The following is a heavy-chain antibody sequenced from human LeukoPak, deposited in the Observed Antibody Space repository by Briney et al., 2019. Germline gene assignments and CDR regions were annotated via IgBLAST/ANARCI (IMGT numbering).Heavy chain of an antibody. D-gene: IGHD3-10*01. CDR1: GGTFSSYA. CDR2: MNPNSGNT. V-gene: IGHV1-8*02. CDR3: ARGHYGSGSWDY. J-gene: IGHJ4*02. Sequence: ASVKVSCKASGGTFSSYAISWVRQATGQGLEWMGWMNPNSGNTGYAQKFQGRVTMTRNTSISTAYMELSSLRSEDTAVYYCARGHYGSGSWDYWGQGTLVTVSS.